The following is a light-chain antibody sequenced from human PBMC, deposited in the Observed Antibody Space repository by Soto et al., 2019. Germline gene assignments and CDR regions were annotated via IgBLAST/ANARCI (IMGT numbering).Light chain of an antibody. V-gene: IGKV3-11*01. Sequence: EIVLTQSPATLSSFPGDRVTLSCMASQYINTRLAWYQHRPGQAPRLLIYQTSIRAAGIPARFSASATGTDFTLTISDVQPEDCAVYYCHQRQSWPRTFGQGTKV. CDR2: QTS. CDR1: QYINTR. CDR3: HQRQSWPRT. J-gene: IGKJ1*01.